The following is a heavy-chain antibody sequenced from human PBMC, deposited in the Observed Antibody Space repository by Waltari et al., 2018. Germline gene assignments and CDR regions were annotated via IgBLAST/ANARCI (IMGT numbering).Heavy chain of an antibody. D-gene: IGHD6-19*01. CDR3: ARDPSSGWQYNWFDP. J-gene: IGHJ5*02. V-gene: IGHV3-33*01. Sequence: QVQLVESGGGVVQPGRSLRLSCAASGFTFSSYGMHWVRQAPGKGLEWVAVIWYDGSNKYYADSVKGRFTISRDNSKNTLYLQMNSLRAEDTAVYYCARDPSSGWQYNWFDPWGQGTLVTVSS. CDR1: GFTFSSYG. CDR2: IWYDGSNK.